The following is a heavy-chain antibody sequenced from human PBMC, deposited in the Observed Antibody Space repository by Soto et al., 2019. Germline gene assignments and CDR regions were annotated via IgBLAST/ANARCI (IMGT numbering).Heavy chain of an antibody. Sequence: SETLSLTCTVSGGSVSSGGYYWTWIRLHPVRGLEWIGYIHDSGSSFYLPSLKSRVTILLETSKNQFSLNLRSVTAADTAVYYCARSQMAATGPYFDFWGHGTLVTVSS. CDR1: GGSVSSGGYY. D-gene: IGHD1-1*01. J-gene: IGHJ4*01. V-gene: IGHV4-31*03. CDR2: IHDSGSS. CDR3: ARSQMAATGPYFDF.